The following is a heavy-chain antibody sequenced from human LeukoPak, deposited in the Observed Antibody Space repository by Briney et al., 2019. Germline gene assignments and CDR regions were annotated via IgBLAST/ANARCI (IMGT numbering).Heavy chain of an antibody. V-gene: IGHV3-30-3*01. CDR1: GFTFSSYA. J-gene: IGHJ5*02. Sequence: GGSLRLSCAASGFTFSSYAMHWVRQAPGKGLEWVAVISHDGSNKYYADSVKGRFTISRDNSKNTLYLQMNSLRAEDTAVHYCARGGRYCSSTSCYSWFDPWGQGTLVTVSS. CDR2: ISHDGSNK. D-gene: IGHD2-2*01. CDR3: ARGGRYCSSTSCYSWFDP.